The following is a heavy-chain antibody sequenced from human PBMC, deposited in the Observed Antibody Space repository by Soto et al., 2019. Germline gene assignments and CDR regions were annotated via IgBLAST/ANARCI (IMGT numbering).Heavy chain of an antibody. CDR1: GFTFSSYS. CDR3: ARGLGLNYDFWSGSSCDY. CDR2: ISSSSSYI. J-gene: IGHJ4*02. D-gene: IGHD3-3*01. V-gene: IGHV3-21*01. Sequence: EVQLVESGGGLVKPGGSLRLSCAASGFTFSSYSMNWVRQAPGKGLEWVSSISSSSSYIYYADSVRGRFTISRDNAKNSLYLQMNSLRAEDTAVYYCARGLGLNYDFWSGSSCDYWGQGTLVTVSS.